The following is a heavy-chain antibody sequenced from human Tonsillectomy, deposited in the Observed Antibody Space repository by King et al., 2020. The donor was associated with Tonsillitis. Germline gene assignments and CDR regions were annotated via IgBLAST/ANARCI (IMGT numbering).Heavy chain of an antibody. V-gene: IGHV3-23*04. CDR3: VKGFSGVYRAFDF. Sequence: DVQLVESGGGLVQPGGSLRLSCAASGFTFSSFAMNWVRQAPGKGLEWVSAISGSGDSTYFADSVKGRFTISRDDSKNTLYLVMNSLRAEDTAVYYCVKGFSGVYRAFDFWGQGTMVTVSS. D-gene: IGHD6-13*01. CDR2: ISGSGDST. J-gene: IGHJ3*01. CDR1: GFTFSSFA.